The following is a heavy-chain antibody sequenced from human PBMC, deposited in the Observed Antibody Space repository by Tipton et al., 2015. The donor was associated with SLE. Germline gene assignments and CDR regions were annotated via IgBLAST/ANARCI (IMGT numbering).Heavy chain of an antibody. D-gene: IGHD2-21*02. Sequence: LRLSCAVYGGSFSGYYWSWIRQPPGKGLEWIGEINHSGSTNYNPSLKSRVTISVDTSKNQFSLKLSSVTAADTAVYYCARGGEGVVTHYYFDYWGQGTLVTVSS. CDR2: INHSGST. CDR3: ARGGEGVVTHYYFDY. CDR1: GGSFSGYY. J-gene: IGHJ4*02. V-gene: IGHV4-34*01.